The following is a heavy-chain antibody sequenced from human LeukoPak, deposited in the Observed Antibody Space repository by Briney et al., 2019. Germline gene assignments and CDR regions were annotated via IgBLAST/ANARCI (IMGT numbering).Heavy chain of an antibody. V-gene: IGHV3-11*06. J-gene: IGHJ4*02. CDR3: ARDSVRAATGFNFDY. Sequence: GGSLRLSCAASGFAFSDYYMNWIRQAPGKGLEWVSYIGSSGSYTNYADSVKGRFTISRDNAKNTLLLQMNSLRPEDTAVYYCARDSVRAATGFNFDYWGQGTLVTVSS. D-gene: IGHD6-13*01. CDR1: GFAFSDYY. CDR2: IGSSGSYT.